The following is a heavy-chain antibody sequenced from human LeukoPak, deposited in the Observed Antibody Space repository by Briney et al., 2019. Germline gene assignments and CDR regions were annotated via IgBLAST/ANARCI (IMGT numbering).Heavy chain of an antibody. CDR2: IYHSGST. Sequence: SGTLSLTCAVSGGSISSSNWWSWVRQPPGKGLEWIGEIYHSGSTNYNPSLKSRVTISVDKSKNQFSLKLSSVTPEDTAVYYCARDDDSSGSPDAFDIWGQGTMVTVSS. V-gene: IGHV4-4*02. D-gene: IGHD3-22*01. CDR1: GGSISSSNW. CDR3: ARDDDSSGSPDAFDI. J-gene: IGHJ3*02.